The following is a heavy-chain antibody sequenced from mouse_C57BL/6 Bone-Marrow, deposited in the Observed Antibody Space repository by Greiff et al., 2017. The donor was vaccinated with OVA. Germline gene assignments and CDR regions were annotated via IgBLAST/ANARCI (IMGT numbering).Heavy chain of an antibody. CDR1: GFSFNTYA. V-gene: IGHV10-1*01. CDR3: VRPAGGYYAMDY. J-gene: IGHJ4*01. CDR2: IRSKSNNYAT. Sequence: EVQLVESGGGLVQPKGSLKLSCAASGFSFNTYAMNWVRQAPGKGLEWVARIRSKSNNYATYYADSVKDRFTISRDDSESMLYLQMNNLKTEDTAMYYCVRPAGGYYAMDYWGQGTSVTVSS.